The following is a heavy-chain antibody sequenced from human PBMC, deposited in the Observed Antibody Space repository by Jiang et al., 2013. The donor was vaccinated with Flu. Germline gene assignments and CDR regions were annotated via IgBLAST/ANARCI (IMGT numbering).Heavy chain of an antibody. D-gene: IGHD5-18*01. CDR2: IYYSGST. CDR1: GGSISNYY. V-gene: IGHV4-59*08. Sequence: LLKPSETLSLICTVSGGSISNYYWSWIRQFPGKKLEWIGYIYYSGSTNYNPSLKSRLTISVDTSKNQFSLKLNSVTAADTAVYYCARATWIQQWLPYGMDVWGKGTTVT. J-gene: IGHJ6*04. CDR3: ARATWIQQWLPYGMDV.